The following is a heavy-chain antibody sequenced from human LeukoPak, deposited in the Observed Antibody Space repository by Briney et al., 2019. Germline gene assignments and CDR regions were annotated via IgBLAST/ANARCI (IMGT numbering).Heavy chain of an antibody. Sequence: GGSLRLSCAASGFTFSSYAMSWVRQAPGKGLEWVSAISGSGGSTYYADSVKGRLTISRDNSKNTLYLQMNSLRAEDTAVYYCAKRIAVAGRAAGEYFDYWGQGTLVTVSS. D-gene: IGHD6-19*01. J-gene: IGHJ4*02. CDR3: AKRIAVAGRAAGEYFDY. V-gene: IGHV3-23*01. CDR1: GFTFSSYA. CDR2: ISGSGGST.